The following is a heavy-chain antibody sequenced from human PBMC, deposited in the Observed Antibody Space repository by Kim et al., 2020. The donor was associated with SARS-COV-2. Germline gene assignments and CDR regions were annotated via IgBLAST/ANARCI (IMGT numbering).Heavy chain of an antibody. V-gene: IGHV3-13*05. Sequence: GGSLRLSCAASGFTFSNYDMHWVRQAIGKGLEWVSAIGTAGDPYYPGSVKGRFTISRENAKNSLYLQMNSLRAGDTAVYYCARDRTYCSSTSCYRSSGMDVWGQGTTVTVSS. D-gene: IGHD2-2*01. J-gene: IGHJ6*02. CDR3: ARDRTYCSSTSCYRSSGMDV. CDR2: IGTAGDP. CDR1: GFTFSNYD.